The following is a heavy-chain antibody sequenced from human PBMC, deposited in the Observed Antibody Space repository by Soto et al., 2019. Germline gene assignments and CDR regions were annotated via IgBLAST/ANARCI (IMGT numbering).Heavy chain of an antibody. D-gene: IGHD1-1*01. V-gene: IGHV3-33*01. CDR3: ARDGVGGTALWGDLDF. CDR1: GFTFSGYG. Sequence: QVQLVESGGGVVQPGRSLRLSCVASGFTFSGYGMHWVRQAPGKGLEWVAIIRYDGSNIYYADSVRGRFAISRDNSKNPLFLQMDSVGAEDTAVYYCARDGVGGTALWGDLDFWGQGALVTVSS. CDR2: IRYDGSNI. J-gene: IGHJ4*02.